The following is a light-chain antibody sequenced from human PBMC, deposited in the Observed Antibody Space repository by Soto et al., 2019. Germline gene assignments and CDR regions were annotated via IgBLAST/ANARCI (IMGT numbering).Light chain of an antibody. J-gene: IGKJ4*01. CDR2: VAS. Sequence: EIVMTQSPATLSVSPGERATLSCRASQSVSSNLAWYQQKPGQTPKLLICVASTRATGIPARFSGSGSGTEFTLTISCLQSEDVAVYYCQQYNVWPLTFGGGTKVEFK. V-gene: IGKV3-15*01. CDR1: QSVSSN. CDR3: QQYNVWPLT.